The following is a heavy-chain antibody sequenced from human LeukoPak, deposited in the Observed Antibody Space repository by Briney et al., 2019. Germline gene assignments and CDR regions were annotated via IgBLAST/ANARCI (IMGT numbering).Heavy chain of an antibody. CDR1: GGSISSSSYY. D-gene: IGHD1-7*01. Sequence: SETLSLTCTVSGGSISSSSYYWGWIRQPPGKGLEWIGSIYYSGSTYYNPSLKSRVTISVDTSKNQFSLKLSSVTAADTAVYYCARAATKLELKYYYYYYMDVWGKGTTVTVSS. V-gene: IGHV4-39*07. CDR2: IYYSGST. J-gene: IGHJ6*03. CDR3: ARAATKLELKYYYYYYMDV.